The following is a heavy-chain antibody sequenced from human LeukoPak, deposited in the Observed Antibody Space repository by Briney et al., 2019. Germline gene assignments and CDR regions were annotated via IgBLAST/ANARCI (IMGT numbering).Heavy chain of an antibody. J-gene: IGHJ1*01. V-gene: IGHV4-59*12. CDR3: ARRRRYSSGPGYFQH. CDR2: VHYTGKT. CDR1: GDSISSSY. Sequence: SETLSLTCTVSGDSISSSYWSWIRQPPGKRLEWVGYVHYTGKTNYNPSLNNRATISVDMSKNQFSLTLTSVTAADTAVYYCARRRRYSSGPGYFQHWGQGTLVTVSS. D-gene: IGHD6-19*01.